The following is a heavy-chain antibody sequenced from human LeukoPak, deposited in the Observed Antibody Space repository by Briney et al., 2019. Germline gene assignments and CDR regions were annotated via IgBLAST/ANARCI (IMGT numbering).Heavy chain of an antibody. CDR2: IYSGGST. V-gene: IGHV3-53*01. J-gene: IGHJ4*02. D-gene: IGHD3-16*01. CDR3: ARYEGY. Sequence: XGSLRLSCAASGFTFSSYSMNWVRQAPGKGLEWVSVIYSGGSTYYADSVKGRFTISRDNSKNTLYLQMNSLRAEDTAVYYCARYEGYWGQGTLVTVSS. CDR1: GFTFSSYS.